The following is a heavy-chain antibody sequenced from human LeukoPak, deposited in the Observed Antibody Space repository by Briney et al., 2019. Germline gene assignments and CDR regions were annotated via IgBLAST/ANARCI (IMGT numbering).Heavy chain of an antibody. CDR3: ARAPTVTTDYYYCGMDV. V-gene: IGHV1-69*04. J-gene: IGHJ6*02. Sequence: ASVKVSCKASGGTFSSYAISWVRQAPGQGLEWMGRIIPILGIANYAQKFQGRVTITADKSTSTAYMELSSLRSEDTAVYYCARAPTVTTDYYYCGMDVWGQGTTVTVSS. D-gene: IGHD4-17*01. CDR2: IIPILGIA. CDR1: GGTFSSYA.